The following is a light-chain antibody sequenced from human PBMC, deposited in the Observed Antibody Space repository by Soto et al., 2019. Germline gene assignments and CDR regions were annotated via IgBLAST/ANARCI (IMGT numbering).Light chain of an antibody. J-gene: IGLJ1*01. Sequence: QSVLTQPPSASGTPGQRVTISCSGSSSNIGSNTVNWYQHLPGTAPKLLIYSNNQRPSGVPDRFSGSKSGTSASLAFSGLQSGDEADYYCATWDDSLNGYVFGTGTKLTVL. V-gene: IGLV1-44*01. CDR1: SSNIGSNT. CDR3: ATWDDSLNGYV. CDR2: SNN.